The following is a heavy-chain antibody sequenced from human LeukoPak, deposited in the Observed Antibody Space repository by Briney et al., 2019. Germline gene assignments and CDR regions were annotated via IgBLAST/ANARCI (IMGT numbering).Heavy chain of an antibody. D-gene: IGHD3-22*01. V-gene: IGHV1-69*05. J-gene: IGHJ5*02. CDR2: IIPIFGTA. Sequence: ASVKVSCKASGGTFSSYAISWVRQAPGQGLEWMGGIIPIFGTANYAQKFQGRVTITTDESTSTAYMELSSLRSEDTAVYYCARRRITMIVVDGFDPWDQGTLVTVSS. CDR1: GGTFSSYA. CDR3: ARRRITMIVVDGFDP.